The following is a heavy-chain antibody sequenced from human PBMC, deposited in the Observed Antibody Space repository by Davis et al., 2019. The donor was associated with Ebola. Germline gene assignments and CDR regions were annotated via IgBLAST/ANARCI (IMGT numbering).Heavy chain of an antibody. CDR1: GGPISSYY. D-gene: IGHD6-19*01. Sequence: SETLSLTCTVSGGPISSYYWSWIRQPPGKGLEWIGYIYYSGSTNYNPSLKSRVTISVDTSKNQFSLKLSSVTAADTAVYYCARDRYSSGYRGYYYGMDVWGKGTTVTVSS. V-gene: IGHV4-59*01. J-gene: IGHJ6*04. CDR3: ARDRYSSGYRGYYYGMDV. CDR2: IYYSGST.